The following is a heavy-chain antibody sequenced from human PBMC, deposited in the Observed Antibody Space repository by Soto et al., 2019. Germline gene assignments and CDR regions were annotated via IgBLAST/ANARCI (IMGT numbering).Heavy chain of an antibody. CDR2: INHSGST. Sequence: VIQSLTCSVYGGSFSDYYWSWIRPQPGKGLEWIGEINHSGSTNYNPSLKSRVTISVDTSKNQFSLKLSSVTAADTAVYYCAREDLRYFDWLQASTNYGMDGWGQGPTVTVSA. D-gene: IGHD3-9*01. V-gene: IGHV4-34*01. J-gene: IGHJ6*01. CDR1: GGSFSDYY. CDR3: AREDLRYFDWLQASTNYGMDG.